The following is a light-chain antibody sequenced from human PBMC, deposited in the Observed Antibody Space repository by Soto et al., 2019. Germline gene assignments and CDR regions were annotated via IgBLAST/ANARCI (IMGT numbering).Light chain of an antibody. CDR3: GTWDSSLSVV. J-gene: IGLJ2*01. Sequence: QSVLTQPPSVSGAPGQRVTISCTGSSSNIGAGYDVHWYQQLPGTAPKLLIYGNSNRPSGVPDRFSGSKSGTSASLAITGLQAEDEADYYCGTWDSSLSVVFGGGTKVTVL. CDR2: GNS. V-gene: IGLV1-40*01. CDR1: SSNIGAGYD.